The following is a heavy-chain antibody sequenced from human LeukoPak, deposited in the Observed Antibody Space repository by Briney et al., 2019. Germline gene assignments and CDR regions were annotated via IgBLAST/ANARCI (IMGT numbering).Heavy chain of an antibody. Sequence: PGRSLRLSCAASGFTFSSYGMHWVRQAPGKRLEWVAAIWYDGSNKYYADSVKGRFTISRDNSKNTLYLQMNSLRAEDTAVYYCVRGSYGSGSYTWDQGTLVTVSS. CDR1: GFTFSSYG. V-gene: IGHV3-33*01. D-gene: IGHD3-10*01. J-gene: IGHJ5*02. CDR2: IWYDGSNK. CDR3: VRGSYGSGSYT.